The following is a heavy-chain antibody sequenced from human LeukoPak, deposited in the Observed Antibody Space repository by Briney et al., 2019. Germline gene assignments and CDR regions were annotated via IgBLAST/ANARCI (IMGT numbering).Heavy chain of an antibody. D-gene: IGHD6-6*01. J-gene: IGHJ4*02. Sequence: PSETLSLTCTVSGDFINNYFWSWIRQPPGKGLEWIGTFYHGGSTYYNPSLKSRVTISVDTSKNQFSLNLTSVAAADTAVYYCARAMSIAARLQTIFDYWGQGTLVTVSS. CDR3: ARAMSIAARLQTIFDY. CDR2: FYHGGST. V-gene: IGHV4-38-2*02. CDR1: GDFINNYF.